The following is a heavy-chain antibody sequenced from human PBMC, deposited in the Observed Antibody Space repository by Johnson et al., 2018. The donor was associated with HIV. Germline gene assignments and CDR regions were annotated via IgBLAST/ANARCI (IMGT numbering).Heavy chain of an antibody. J-gene: IGHJ3*02. CDR2: ISYDGSNK. V-gene: IGHV3-30*18. CDR3: AKGGLDCSSTSCPQVGPGIAAASVDAFDI. D-gene: IGHD2-2*01. CDR1: GFTFSSYG. Sequence: QMLLVESGGGVVQPGRSLRLSCAASGFTFSSYGMHWVRQAPGKGLEWVAVISYDGSNKYYADSVKGRFTISRDNSKNPLYPQMNSLRAEDTAVYYCAKGGLDCSSTSCPQVGPGIAAASVDAFDIWGQGTMVTVSS.